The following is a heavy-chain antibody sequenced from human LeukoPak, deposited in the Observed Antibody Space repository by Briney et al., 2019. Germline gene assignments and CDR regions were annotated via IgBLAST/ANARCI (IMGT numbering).Heavy chain of an antibody. CDR2: ISSTGGTI. V-gene: IGHV3-48*03. D-gene: IGHD4-17*01. CDR3: AKSDPYGDSLIEI. CDR1: GFTFSGYA. Sequence: TGGSLRLSCAASGFTFSGYAMNWVRQAPGKGLGWLSHISSTGGTIYYADSVKGRLTVSRDNAKNSLYLQMNSLRAEDTAVYYCAKSDPYGDSLIEIWGQGALVTVSS. J-gene: IGHJ4*02.